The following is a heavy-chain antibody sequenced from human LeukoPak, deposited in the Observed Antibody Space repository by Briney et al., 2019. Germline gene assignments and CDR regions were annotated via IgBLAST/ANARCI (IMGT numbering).Heavy chain of an antibody. Sequence: PGGSLRLSCAASGFTFSLYTMHWVRQAPGKGLEWVAVISYDGSDKYYADSVKGRFTISRDNSKNTLFLQMNSLRAEDTAVYYCARVRHYYDSSGPQGYWGQGTLVTVSS. J-gene: IGHJ4*02. CDR2: ISYDGSDK. V-gene: IGHV3-30*04. D-gene: IGHD3-22*01. CDR3: ARVRHYYDSSGPQGY. CDR1: GFTFSLYT.